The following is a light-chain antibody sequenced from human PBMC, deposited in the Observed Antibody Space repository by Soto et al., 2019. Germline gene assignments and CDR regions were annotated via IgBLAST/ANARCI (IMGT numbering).Light chain of an antibody. CDR1: QSVKTF. CDR2: DAS. V-gene: IGKV3D-15*01. J-gene: IGKJ4*01. Sequence: EIVLTQSPGTLSLSPGDRATLSCRASQSVKTFLVWYQQRPGQAPRLLIYDASHRAAGIPARFSGSGSGTEFTLTISSLQSEDFAVYYCQQYIRWPLTFGGGTKVDIK. CDR3: QQYIRWPLT.